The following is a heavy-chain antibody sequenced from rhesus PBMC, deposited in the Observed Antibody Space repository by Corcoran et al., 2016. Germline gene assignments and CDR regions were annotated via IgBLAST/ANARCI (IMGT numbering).Heavy chain of an antibody. CDR3: ATSLTGDRYFDY. J-gene: IGHJ4*01. V-gene: IGHV1-111*02. CDR2: VDPEDGEA. CDR1: GYTFTDYY. D-gene: IGHD7-45*01. Sequence: EVQLVQSGAEVKKPGASVKISCKASGYTFTDYYLHWVRQATGKGLEWMGRVDPEDGEAIHAQKYQDRVTITAETSTDTAYMELSSLRSEDTAVYYCATSLTGDRYFDYWGQGVLVTVSS.